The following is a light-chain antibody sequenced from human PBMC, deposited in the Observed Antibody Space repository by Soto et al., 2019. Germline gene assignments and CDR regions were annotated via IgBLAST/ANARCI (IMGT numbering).Light chain of an antibody. CDR1: SSDVSGYNY. V-gene: IGLV2-14*01. J-gene: IGLJ1*01. CDR2: EVS. CDR3: TSYTGSGTLV. Sequence: QSVLTQPASVSGSPGQSITISCTGASSDVSGYNYVSWYQQYPGKAPKLMIYEVSNRPSGVSNRFSGSKSGNTASLTISGLQAEDEADYHCTSYTGSGTLVFGTGTKLTVL.